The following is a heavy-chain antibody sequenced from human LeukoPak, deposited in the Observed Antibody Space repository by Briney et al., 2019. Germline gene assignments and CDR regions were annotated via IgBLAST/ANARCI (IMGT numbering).Heavy chain of an antibody. CDR2: IYYSGST. CDR3: ARVRRGSSWFSNWFDP. Sequence: SETLSLTCTVSGGSISSYYWSWIRQPPGKGLEWIGYIYYSGSTNYTPSLKSRVTISVDTSKNPFSLKLSSVTAADTAVYYCARVRRGSSWFSNWFDPWGQGTLVTVSS. V-gene: IGHV4-59*01. D-gene: IGHD6-13*01. J-gene: IGHJ5*02. CDR1: GGSISSYY.